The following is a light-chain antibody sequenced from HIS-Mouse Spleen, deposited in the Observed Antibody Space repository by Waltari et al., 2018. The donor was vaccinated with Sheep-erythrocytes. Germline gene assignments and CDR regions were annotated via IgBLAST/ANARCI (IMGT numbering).Light chain of an antibody. CDR3: QQLNSYPALT. V-gene: IGKV1-9*01. J-gene: IGKJ4*01. CDR1: QGISSY. CDR2: AAS. Sequence: DIQLTQSPSFLSASVGDRVTITCRASQGISSYLAWYQQKPGKAPKLLIYAASTLQSWVPSRFSGSGSGTEFTLTISSLQPEDFATYYCQQLNSYPALTFGGGTKVEIK.